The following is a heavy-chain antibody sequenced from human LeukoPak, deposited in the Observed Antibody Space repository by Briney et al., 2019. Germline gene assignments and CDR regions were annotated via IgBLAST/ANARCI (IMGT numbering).Heavy chain of an antibody. J-gene: IGHJ4*02. Sequence: ASVKVSYKASGYTFTSYAMHWVRQAPGQRLEWMGWINAGNGNTKYSQKFQGRVTITRDTSASTAYMELSSLRSEDTAVYYCARAAGGYYFDYWGQGTLVTVSS. CDR3: ARAAGGYYFDY. CDR1: GYTFTSYA. CDR2: INAGNGNT. V-gene: IGHV1-3*01.